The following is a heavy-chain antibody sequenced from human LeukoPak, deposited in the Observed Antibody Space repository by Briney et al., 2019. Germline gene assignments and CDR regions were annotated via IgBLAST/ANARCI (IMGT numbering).Heavy chain of an antibody. J-gene: IGHJ6*03. Sequence: ASVKVSCKASGYTFTSYDINWVRQATGQGLEWMGWMNPNSGNTGYAQNFQGRVTITRNTSISTAYMELSSLRSEDTAVYYCASAPRWQVYYSNMDVWGKGTTVTVSS. CDR3: ASAPRWQVYYSNMDV. D-gene: IGHD2-15*01. CDR2: MNPNSGNT. CDR1: GYTFTSYD. V-gene: IGHV1-8*03.